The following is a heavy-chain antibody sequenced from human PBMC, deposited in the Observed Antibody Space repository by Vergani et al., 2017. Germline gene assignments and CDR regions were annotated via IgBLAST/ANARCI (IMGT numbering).Heavy chain of an antibody. CDR1: GYSITNYW. Sequence: EVQLVESGGGLVQPGESLKISCQGSGYSITNYWIAWVRQRPGKGLEWMGIIYAGGSDVRYSPSFQGQVTMSVDKSLSTAYLQWSSLKASDTATYYCAYTRDFSSLYSSYNWFDPWGQGTQVTVSS. V-gene: IGHV5-51*03. CDR2: IYAGGSDV. CDR3: AYTRDFSSLYSSYNWFDP. J-gene: IGHJ5*02. D-gene: IGHD3-3*01.